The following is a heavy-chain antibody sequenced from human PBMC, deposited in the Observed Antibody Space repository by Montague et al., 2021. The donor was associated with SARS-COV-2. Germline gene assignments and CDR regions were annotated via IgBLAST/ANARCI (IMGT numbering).Heavy chain of an antibody. V-gene: IGHV4-61*02. CDR2: IYTSGST. D-gene: IGHD3-3*01. Sequence: TLSLTCTVSGGSISSGSYYWSWIRQPAGKGLEWIGRIYTSGSTNSNPSLKSRVTISVDTSKNQFSLKLSAVTAADTAVYYCARADFWSGYLYFDYWGQGTLVTVSS. CDR3: ARADFWSGYLYFDY. CDR1: GGSISSGSYY. J-gene: IGHJ4*02.